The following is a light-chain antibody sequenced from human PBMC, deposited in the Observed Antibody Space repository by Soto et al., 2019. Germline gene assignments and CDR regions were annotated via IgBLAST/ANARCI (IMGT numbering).Light chain of an antibody. CDR2: GAS. CDR3: QQTYSTPFT. V-gene: IGKV1-39*01. CDR1: QSINKY. Sequence: DIQMTQSPSSLSASVGDRVTITCRESQSINKYINWYQQKPGKAPNLLINGASSLQSGVPSRFSGSGSGTDFTLTIGNLQPEDFATYYCQQTYSTPFTFGPGTKVDIK. J-gene: IGKJ3*01.